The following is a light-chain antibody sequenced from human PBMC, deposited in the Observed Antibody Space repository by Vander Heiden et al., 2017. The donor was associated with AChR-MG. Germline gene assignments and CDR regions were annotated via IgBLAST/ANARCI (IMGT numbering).Light chain of an antibody. J-gene: IGLJ2*01. CDR2: QDS. Sequence: SYELPQPPSVSVSPGQTASITCSGDKLGDKYACWYQQKPGQSPELVIYQDSKRPSGIPERFSGSNSGNTATLTISGTQAMDEADYYCQAWDSSTAVVFGGGTKLTVL. V-gene: IGLV3-1*01. CDR1: KLGDKY. CDR3: QAWDSSTAVV.